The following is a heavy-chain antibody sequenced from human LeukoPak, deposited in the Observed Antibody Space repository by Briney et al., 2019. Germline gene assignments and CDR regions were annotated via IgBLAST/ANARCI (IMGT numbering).Heavy chain of an antibody. V-gene: IGHV4-59*01. CDR2: IYYSGST. D-gene: IGHD3-10*01. Sequence: SETLSLTCTVSGGSISSYYWSWIRQPPGKGLEWIGYIYYSGSTNYNPSLKSRVTISVDTSKNQFSLKLSSVTAADTAVYYCARGITMVRGVMYYYGMDVWGQGTTVTVSS. J-gene: IGHJ6*02. CDR3: ARGITMVRGVMYYYGMDV. CDR1: GGSISSYY.